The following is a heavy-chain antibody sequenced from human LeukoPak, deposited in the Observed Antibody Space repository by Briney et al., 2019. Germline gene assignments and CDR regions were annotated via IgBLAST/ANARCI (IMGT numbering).Heavy chain of an antibody. J-gene: IGHJ6*03. CDR3: ARGFWSGYYRYYMDV. CDR1: GITFSTYT. D-gene: IGHD3-3*01. CDR2: INHSGST. V-gene: IGHV4-34*01. Sequence: GSLRLSCVVSGITFSTYTMNWVRQPPGKGLEWIGEINHSGSTNYNPSLKSRVTISVDTSKKQFSLNLSSVIAADTAMYYCARGFWSGYYRYYMDVWGKGSTVTVSS.